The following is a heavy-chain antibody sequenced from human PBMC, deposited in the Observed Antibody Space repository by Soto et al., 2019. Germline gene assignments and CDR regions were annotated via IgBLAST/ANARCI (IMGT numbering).Heavy chain of an antibody. Sequence: EVQLVESGGGLVQPGGSQRLSCAASGFTFDDYAMHWVRQAPGKGLQWVSGIIWNSGRIAYADSVQGRFTISRDNAKNXLYLQMNSLRAEDTALYYCAKDKATGTALTYYGMDVWGQGTTVTVSS. J-gene: IGHJ6*02. V-gene: IGHV3-9*01. CDR3: AKDKATGTALTYYGMDV. CDR2: IIWNSGRI. D-gene: IGHD1-1*01. CDR1: GFTFDDYA.